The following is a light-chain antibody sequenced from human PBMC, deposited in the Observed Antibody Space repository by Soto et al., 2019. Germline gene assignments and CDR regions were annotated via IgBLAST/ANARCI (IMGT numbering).Light chain of an antibody. CDR1: SSDVGGYNY. CDR2: DVS. CDR3: SSYTSSSTGWV. V-gene: IGLV2-14*01. Sequence: QSALTQPASVSGSPGQSITISCTGTSSDVGGYNYVSWYQQHPGKAPKLMIYDVSNRPSGVSNRFSGSKSGNTASLTISGLQAEDEADYYCSSYTSSSTGWVFGGGTKLTV. J-gene: IGLJ3*02.